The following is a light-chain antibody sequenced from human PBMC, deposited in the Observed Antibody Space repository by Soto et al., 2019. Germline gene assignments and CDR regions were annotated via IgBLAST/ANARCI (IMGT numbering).Light chain of an antibody. V-gene: IGLV2-14*01. J-gene: IGLJ2*01. CDR3: SSYTSSSTLRV. Sequence: QSVLTQPASVSGSPGQSITISCTGTSSDVGGYNYVSWYQQHPGKAPKLMIYDVSNRPSGVSNRFSGSKSGNTASLTISGLQAKDEADYYCSSYTSSSTLRVFGGGTKLTVL. CDR2: DVS. CDR1: SSDVGGYNY.